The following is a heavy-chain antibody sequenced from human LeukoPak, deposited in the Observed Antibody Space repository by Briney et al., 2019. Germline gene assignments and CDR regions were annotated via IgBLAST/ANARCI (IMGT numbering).Heavy chain of an antibody. CDR3: ARDNDYGDYLVY. D-gene: IGHD4-17*01. V-gene: IGHV3-48*03. CDR2: ISSSGSTI. Sequence: PGGSLRLSCAASGSTFSSYEMNWVRQAPGKGLEWVSYISSSGSTIYYADSVKGRFTISRDNAKNSLYLQTNSLRAEDTAVYYCARDNDYGDYLVYWGQGTLVTVSS. CDR1: GSTFSSYE. J-gene: IGHJ4*02.